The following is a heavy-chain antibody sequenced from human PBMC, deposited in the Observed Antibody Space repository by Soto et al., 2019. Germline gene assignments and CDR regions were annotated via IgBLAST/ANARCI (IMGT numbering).Heavy chain of an antibody. CDR3: TRGLFSGSYYSGGWYYFDS. CDR2: INHSGSS. D-gene: IGHD1-26*01. Sequence: SETLPLTCAFSGASFRGYIWTWIPQTPGKGLQWIGQINHSGSSIYNPSLKNRVTISTMSNNKFSLELSSVTAADTAVYYCTRGLFSGSYYSGGWYYFDSWGQGTMVS. CDR1: GASFRGYI. V-gene: IGHV4-34*01. J-gene: IGHJ4*02.